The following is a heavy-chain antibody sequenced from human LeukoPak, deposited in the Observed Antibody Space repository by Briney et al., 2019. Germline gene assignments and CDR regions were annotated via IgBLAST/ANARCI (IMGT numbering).Heavy chain of an antibody. CDR3: ARDGGQWQDDWYFDL. CDR2: IGSSSRYI. J-gene: IGHJ2*01. D-gene: IGHD6-19*01. Sequence: GGSLRLSCAASGFAFSTYSMNWVRQAPGKGLEWISSIGSSSRYIDYGDSVKGRFTISRDNAKNTLYLQMNSLRAEDTALYYCARDGGQWQDDWYFDLWGRGTLVSVSS. CDR1: GFAFSTYS. V-gene: IGHV3-21*01.